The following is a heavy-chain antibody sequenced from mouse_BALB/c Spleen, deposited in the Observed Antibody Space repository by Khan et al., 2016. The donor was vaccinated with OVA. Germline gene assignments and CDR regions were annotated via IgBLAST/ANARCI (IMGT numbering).Heavy chain of an antibody. CDR3: ARGRSY. CDR2: INYSGST. J-gene: IGHJ3*01. Sequence: EVQLQESGPGLVKPSQSLSLTCTVTGYSITSAYAWNWIRQFPGNRLEWMGYINYSGSTSYTPSLKSRISITRDTSKNQFFLQLNSVTAEDTGTYYCARGRSYWGQGTLVTVSA. CDR1: GYSITSAYA. D-gene: IGHD3-3*01. V-gene: IGHV3-2*02.